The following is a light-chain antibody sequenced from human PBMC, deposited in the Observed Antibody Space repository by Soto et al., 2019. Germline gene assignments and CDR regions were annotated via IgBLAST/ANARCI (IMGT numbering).Light chain of an antibody. V-gene: IGKV3-15*01. Sequence: ETVMTQSPDTLSLSPGERSTLSCRASQSVSSNLAWYQWRPGQAPRLLIYRASTRAPGIPARFSGSGSGTEFTLTISSLQSEDFTVYSCQQYNNWPPITFGQGTRLEIK. J-gene: IGKJ5*01. CDR3: QQYNNWPPIT. CDR1: QSVSSN. CDR2: RAS.